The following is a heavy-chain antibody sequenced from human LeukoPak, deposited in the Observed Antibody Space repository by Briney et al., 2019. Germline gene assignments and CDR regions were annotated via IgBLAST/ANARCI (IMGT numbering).Heavy chain of an antibody. D-gene: IGHD6-19*01. Sequence: GASVKVSCKASGYTFTSYYMHWVRQAPGQGLEWMGWINPNSGGTNYAQRFQGRVTMTRDTSISTAYMELSRLRSDDTAVYYCARMIRRYSSGWPPRTGFDPWGQGTLVTVSS. CDR2: INPNSGGT. CDR3: ARMIRRYSSGWPPRTGFDP. V-gene: IGHV1-2*02. J-gene: IGHJ5*02. CDR1: GYTFTSYY.